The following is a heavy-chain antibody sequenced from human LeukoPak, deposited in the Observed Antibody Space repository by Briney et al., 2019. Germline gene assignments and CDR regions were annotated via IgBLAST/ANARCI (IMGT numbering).Heavy chain of an antibody. CDR3: ARNQQLGGHSYYYYGMDV. J-gene: IGHJ6*02. CDR1: GFTFSSYA. D-gene: IGHD3-16*01. Sequence: GGSLRLSCAASGFTFSSYAMSWVRQAPGKGLEWVSGISASGGSAYYADSVRGRFTISKDNSKNTLYLQMNSLRAEDTAVYYCARNQQLGGHSYYYYGMDVWGQGTTVTVSS. V-gene: IGHV3-23*01. CDR2: ISASGGSA.